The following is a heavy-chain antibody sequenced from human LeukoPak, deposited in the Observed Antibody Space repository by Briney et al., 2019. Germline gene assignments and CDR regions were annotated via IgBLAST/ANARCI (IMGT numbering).Heavy chain of an antibody. Sequence: GGSLRPSCADSGFTFSSYAMHWVRQAPGKGLEWVAVISYDGSNKNYVDSVKGRFTISRDNSKNTLYLQMNSLRAEDTAVYYCARDLVGGGFDYWGQGTLVTVSS. CDR1: GFTFSSYA. J-gene: IGHJ4*02. CDR3: ARDLVGGGFDY. V-gene: IGHV3-30-3*01. D-gene: IGHD3-16*01. CDR2: ISYDGSNK.